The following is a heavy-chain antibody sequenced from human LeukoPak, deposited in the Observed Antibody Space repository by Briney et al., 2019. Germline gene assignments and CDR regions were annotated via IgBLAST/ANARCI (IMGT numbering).Heavy chain of an antibody. CDR2: ITSGSYV. V-gene: IGHV3-21*01. CDR1: GFTFSVYS. Sequence: PGGSLRLSCAASGFTFSVYSVTWVRQAPGKGLEWVSVITSGSYVYYADSVKGRFTASSDNAKTSLYLQMNSLRAEDTAVYYCARHSSTGFDTWGQGTMVTVSS. D-gene: IGHD3-9*01. CDR3: ARHSSTGFDT. J-gene: IGHJ3*02.